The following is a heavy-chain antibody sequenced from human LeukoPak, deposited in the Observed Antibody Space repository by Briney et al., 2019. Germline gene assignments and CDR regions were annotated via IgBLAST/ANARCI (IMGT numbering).Heavy chain of an antibody. CDR1: GFTFSSHS. J-gene: IGHJ3*02. Sequence: KSGGSLRLSCAASGFTFSSHSMSWVRQAPGEGLEWVSSIGSSSSSIYYADSVKGRFTISRDNAKNSLYLQMNSLRGEDTAVYYCARETSEAFNIWGQGTMVTVSS. CDR3: ARETSEAFNI. V-gene: IGHV3-21*01. CDR2: IGSSSSSI.